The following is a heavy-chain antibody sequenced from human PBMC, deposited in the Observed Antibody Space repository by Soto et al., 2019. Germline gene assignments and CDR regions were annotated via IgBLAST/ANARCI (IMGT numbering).Heavy chain of an antibody. CDR1: GFTFSSYD. J-gene: IGHJ4*02. Sequence: GGSLRLSCAASGFTFSSYDMNWVRQAPGKGLEWVSGVSASGSITSYADSAKGRFTISRDNAKNTVLLQMTGLRAEDTAVYFCAKGDCSGGRCYRGFDYWGQGTLVTVSS. CDR3: AKGDCSGGRCYRGFDY. D-gene: IGHD2-15*01. CDR2: VSASGSIT. V-gene: IGHV3-23*01.